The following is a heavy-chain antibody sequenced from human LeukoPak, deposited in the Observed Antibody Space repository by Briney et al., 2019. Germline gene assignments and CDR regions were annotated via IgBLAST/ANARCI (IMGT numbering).Heavy chain of an antibody. V-gene: IGHV4-39*07. CDR1: GGSISSGDSY. CDR3: ASGYYDSSGSMGAVDY. D-gene: IGHD3-22*01. J-gene: IGHJ4*02. Sequence: SETLSLTCTVSGGSISSGDSYWSWIRQPPGKGLEWIGEINHSGSTNYNPSLKSRVTISVDTSKNQFSLKLSSVTAADTAVYYCASGYYDSSGSMGAVDYWGQGTLVTVSS. CDR2: INHSGST.